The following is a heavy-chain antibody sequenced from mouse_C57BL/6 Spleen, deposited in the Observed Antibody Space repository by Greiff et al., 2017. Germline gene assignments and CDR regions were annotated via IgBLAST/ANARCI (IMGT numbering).Heavy chain of an antibody. CDR1: GYTFTSYW. Sequence: QVQLQQPGAELVRPGTSVKLSCKASGYTFTSYWMHWVKQRPGQGLEWSGVIDPSDSYTNYNQKFKGKATLTVDTSSSTAYMQLSSLTSEDSAVYYCAYYYGSSYERAAMDYWGQGTSVTVSS. CDR2: IDPSDSYT. J-gene: IGHJ4*01. D-gene: IGHD1-1*01. CDR3: AYYYGSSYERAAMDY. V-gene: IGHV1-59*01.